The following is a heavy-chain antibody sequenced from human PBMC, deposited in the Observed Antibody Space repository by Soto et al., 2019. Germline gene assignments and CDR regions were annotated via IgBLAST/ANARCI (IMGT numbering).Heavy chain of an antibody. CDR3: ARSIVVVTALDS. Sequence: QVQLVQSGAEEKKPGASVKVSCKASGYTFTSYAMHWVRQAPGQRLEWMGWINAGNVNTKYSQKFQGRGTITRDTSAITAYMELSSLRSEDTAVYYCARSIVVVTALDSWGQGTLVTVSS. CDR1: GYTFTSYA. J-gene: IGHJ4*02. D-gene: IGHD2-21*02. CDR2: INAGNVNT. V-gene: IGHV1-3*05.